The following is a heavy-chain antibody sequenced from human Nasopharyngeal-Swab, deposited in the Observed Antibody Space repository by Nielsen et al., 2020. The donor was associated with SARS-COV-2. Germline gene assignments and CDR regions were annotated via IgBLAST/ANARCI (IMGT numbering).Heavy chain of an antibody. CDR2: IYSGDSDT. J-gene: IGHJ4*02. V-gene: IGHV5-51*01. CDR1: GYSFTSYW. Sequence: GESLKISCKGSGYSFTSYWTGWVRQMPGKGLEWMGIIYSGDSDTRYSPSFQGQVTISADKSISTAYLQWSSLKASDTAMYYCARRVGYCSGGSCYFDYWGQGTLVTVSS. CDR3: ARRVGYCSGGSCYFDY. D-gene: IGHD2-15*01.